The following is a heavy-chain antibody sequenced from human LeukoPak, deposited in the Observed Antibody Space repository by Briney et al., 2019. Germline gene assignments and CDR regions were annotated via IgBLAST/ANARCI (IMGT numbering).Heavy chain of an antibody. CDR2: IYCSGST. CDR3: ARHTIGYSGSSSFDY. Sequence: SETLSLTCAVYGGSFSGYYWSWIRQPPGKGLEWIGSIYCSGSTYYNPSLKSRVTISVDTSKNQFSLKLSSVTAADTAVYYCARHTIGYSGSSSFDYWGQGTLVTVSS. CDR1: GGSFSGYY. D-gene: IGHD1-26*01. J-gene: IGHJ4*02. V-gene: IGHV4-34*01.